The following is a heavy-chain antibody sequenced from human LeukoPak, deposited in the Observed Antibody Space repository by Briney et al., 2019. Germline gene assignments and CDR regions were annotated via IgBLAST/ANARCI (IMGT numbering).Heavy chain of an antibody. D-gene: IGHD6-19*01. J-gene: IGHJ4*02. CDR1: GFTFSSYS. V-gene: IGHV3-48*01. CDR3: ARDLIAVAGFDY. CDR2: ISSSSTI. Sequence: PGGSLRLSCAASGFTFSSYSMTWVRQAPGKGLEWVSYISSSSTIYYADSVKGRFTISRDNAKNSLYLQMNSLRAEDTAVYYCARDLIAVAGFDYWGQGTLVTVSS.